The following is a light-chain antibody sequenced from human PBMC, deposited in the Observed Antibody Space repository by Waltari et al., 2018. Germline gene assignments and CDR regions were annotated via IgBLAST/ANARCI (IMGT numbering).Light chain of an antibody. Sequence: EAVMTQSPATLSVSPGERATLSCRASQSVGNNLAWYQPKPGQAPRLLIYAASTRATGSPARFSCSVSETEFTLTISGLQSEDFAVYYCQQYDIWPPLTFGGGTRVEIK. CDR2: AAS. V-gene: IGKV3-15*01. J-gene: IGKJ4*01. CDR1: QSVGNN. CDR3: QQYDIWPPLT.